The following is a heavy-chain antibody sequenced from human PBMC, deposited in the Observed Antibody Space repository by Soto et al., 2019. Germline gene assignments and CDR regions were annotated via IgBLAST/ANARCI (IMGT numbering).Heavy chain of an antibody. Sequence: PGGSLRLSCTASGFTFGDYAMSWFRQAPGKGLEWVGFIRSKAYGGTTEYAASVKGRFTISRDDSKSIAYLQMNSLKTEDTAVYYCTRGITMVRGVIIDYYYYGMDVWGQGTTVTVSS. CDR3: TRGITMVRGVIIDYYYYGMDV. CDR1: GFTFGDYA. D-gene: IGHD3-10*01. CDR2: IRSKAYGGTT. J-gene: IGHJ6*02. V-gene: IGHV3-49*03.